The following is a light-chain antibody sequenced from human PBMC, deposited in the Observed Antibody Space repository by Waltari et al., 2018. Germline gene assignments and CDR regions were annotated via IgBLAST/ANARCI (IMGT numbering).Light chain of an antibody. V-gene: IGKV1-5*03. CDR3: QEYNGYSRT. J-gene: IGKJ1*01. Sequence: DIQMTQSPSTLSASVGERVTITCRASQNIYTWLAWYQQKPGKAPKVLISKACSLNSGGPSRLSVRGFGTECTLTISSLQPDDFATYFCQEYNGYSRTFGQGTKVE. CDR2: KAC. CDR1: QNIYTW.